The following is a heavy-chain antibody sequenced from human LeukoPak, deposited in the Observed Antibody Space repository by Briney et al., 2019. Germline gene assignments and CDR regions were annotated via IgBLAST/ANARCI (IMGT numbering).Heavy chain of an antibody. Sequence: SVKVSCKASGGTFSNYAISWVRQAPGQGLEWMGGIIPIFGTANYAQKFQGRVTMTRDMSTSTVYMELSSLRSEDTAVYYCARDHSDGYNFGYWGQGTLVTVSS. D-gene: IGHD5-24*01. CDR3: ARDHSDGYNFGY. J-gene: IGHJ4*02. CDR2: IIPIFGTA. V-gene: IGHV1-69*05. CDR1: GGTFSNYA.